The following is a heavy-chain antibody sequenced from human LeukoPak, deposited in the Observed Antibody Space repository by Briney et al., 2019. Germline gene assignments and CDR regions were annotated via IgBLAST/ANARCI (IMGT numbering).Heavy chain of an antibody. Sequence: SSETLSLTCTVSGGSIRSSSYYWGWIRQPPGKGLEWIGSICYSGSTNYNPSLKSRVTISVDTSKNHFSLRLSSVTAADTAVYYCARSPSGGGKDAFDIWGQGTMVTVSS. CDR2: ICYSGST. CDR3: ARSPSGGGKDAFDI. V-gene: IGHV4-39*02. CDR1: GGSIRSSSYY. D-gene: IGHD2-2*01. J-gene: IGHJ3*02.